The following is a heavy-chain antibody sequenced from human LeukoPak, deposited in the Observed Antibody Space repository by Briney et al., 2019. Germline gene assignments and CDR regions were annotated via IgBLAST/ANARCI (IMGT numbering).Heavy chain of an antibody. CDR1: GYSFTDYW. J-gene: IGHJ4*02. CDR3: ARLSVPAGLNTNY. V-gene: IGHV5-10-1*01. D-gene: IGHD2-2*01. Sequence: GESLRISCQGSGYSFTDYWISRVRQMPGKGLEWMGRIDPSDSYTNYNPSFQGHVTISADKSINTAYLQWSSLKASDTAIYYCARLSVPAGLNTNYWGQGTLVTVSS. CDR2: IDPSDSYT.